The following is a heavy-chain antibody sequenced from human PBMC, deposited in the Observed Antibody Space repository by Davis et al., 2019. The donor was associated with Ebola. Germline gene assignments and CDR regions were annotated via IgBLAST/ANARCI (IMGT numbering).Heavy chain of an antibody. D-gene: IGHD3-3*01. CDR2: ISGNVASS. CDR1: GFTFSNFA. CDR3: ARFTMYGVAPIDS. Sequence: PGGSLRLSCTASGFTFSNFAMAWVRQAPGKGLEWVSVISGNVASSHYSDAVKGRFTISRDNSKNTLYVLMNSLRVEDTAKYYYARFTMYGVAPIDSWGQGTLVIVSS. V-gene: IGHV3-23*01. J-gene: IGHJ4*02.